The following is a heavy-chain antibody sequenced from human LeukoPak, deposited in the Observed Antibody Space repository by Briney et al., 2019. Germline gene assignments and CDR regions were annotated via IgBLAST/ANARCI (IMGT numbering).Heavy chain of an antibody. J-gene: IGHJ5*02. CDR1: GDSVSCGSYY. CDR2: IYYSGST. CDR3: ARESSSYGLFDP. D-gene: IGHD1-26*01. Sequence: SETLSLTCTVSGDSVSCGSYYWSWLRQPPGKGLEWIGYIYYSGSTNSHPSLKSGVTILVDESKYQFSLKLSSVTAADTAVYYCARESSSYGLFDPWGQGTLVTVSS. V-gene: IGHV4-61*01.